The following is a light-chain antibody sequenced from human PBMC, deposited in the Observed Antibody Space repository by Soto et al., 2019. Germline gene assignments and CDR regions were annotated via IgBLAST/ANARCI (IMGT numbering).Light chain of an antibody. CDR2: SNN. J-gene: IGLJ1*01. CDR3: SSYTTAGTYV. CDR1: SSNIGSNT. V-gene: IGLV1-44*01. Sequence: QSVLTQPPSASGTPGQRVTISCSGSSSNIGSNTVNWYQQLPGTAPKLLIYSNNQRPSGVPDRFSGSKSGTSASLAISGLQAEDEADYYCSSYTTAGTYVFGPGTKVTVL.